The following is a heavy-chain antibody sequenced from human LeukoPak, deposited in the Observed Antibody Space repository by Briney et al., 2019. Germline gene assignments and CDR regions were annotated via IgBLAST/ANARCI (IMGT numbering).Heavy chain of an antibody. CDR2: IWYDGSNK. CDR1: GFTFSSYG. D-gene: IGHD6-19*01. J-gene: IGHJ6*03. Sequence: GGSLRLSCAASGFTFSSYGMHWVRQAPGKGLEWVAVIWYDGSNKYYADSVKGRFTISRDNSKNTLCLQMNSLRAEDTAVYYCARDFGSGWYNYYYYMDVWGKGTTVTVSS. CDR3: ARDFGSGWYNYYYYMDV. V-gene: IGHV3-33*01.